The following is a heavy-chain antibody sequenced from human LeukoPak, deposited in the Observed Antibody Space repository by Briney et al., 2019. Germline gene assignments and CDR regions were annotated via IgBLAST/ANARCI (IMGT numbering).Heavy chain of an antibody. V-gene: IGHV1-69*04. J-gene: IGHJ4*02. CDR1: GGTFSSYA. CDR2: IIPILGIA. CDR3: ARTMSHYYDSSGYGY. Sequence: SVKVSCKASGGTFSSYAISWVRQAPGQGLEWMGRIIPILGIANYAQKFQGRVTITADKSTSTAYLELSSLRSEDTAVYYCARTMSHYYDSSGYGYWGQGTLVTVSS. D-gene: IGHD3-22*01.